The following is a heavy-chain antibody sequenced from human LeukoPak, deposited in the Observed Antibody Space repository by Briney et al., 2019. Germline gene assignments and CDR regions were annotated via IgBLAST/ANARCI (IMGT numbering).Heavy chain of an antibody. CDR1: GESLNSYY. Sequence: PSETLSLTCVVYGESLNSYYWSWVRQPPGEGLEWIGEIYESGTTEYNPSLKSRVTISMVPSKQQFSLSLSSVTAADTAVYYCARGAWATRLGSRGLGTPVIVSS. CDR2: IYESGTT. V-gene: IGHV4-34*01. D-gene: IGHD2-15*01. CDR3: ARGAWATRLGS. J-gene: IGHJ4*02.